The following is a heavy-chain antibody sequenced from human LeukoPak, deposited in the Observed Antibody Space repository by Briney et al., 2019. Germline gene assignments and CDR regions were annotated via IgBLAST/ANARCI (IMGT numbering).Heavy chain of an antibody. CDR1: GFPFTSAW. J-gene: IGHJ4*02. D-gene: IGHD6-19*01. CDR2: IKTKTDGGTP. CDR3: TTYRVGEQWMIPNY. V-gene: IGHV3-15*01. Sequence: GGSLRLSCAASGFPFTSAWMSWVRQAPGKGLEWVGRIKTKTDGGTPDYAAPAKGRSTISRDDSKNTLYLQMKSMKTEDTAVYYCTTYRVGEQWMIPNYWGQGTLVTVSS.